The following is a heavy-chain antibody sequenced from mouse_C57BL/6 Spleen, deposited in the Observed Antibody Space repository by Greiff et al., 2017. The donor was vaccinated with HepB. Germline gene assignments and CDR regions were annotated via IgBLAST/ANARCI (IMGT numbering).Heavy chain of an antibody. CDR2: IDPSDSET. V-gene: IGHV1-52*01. Sequence: QVHVKQPGAELVRPGSSVKLSCKASGYTFTSYWMHWVKQRPIQGLEWIGNIDPSDSETHYNQKFKDKATLTVDKSSSTAYMQLSSLTSEDSAVYYCARWDYGSSSYAMDYWGQGTSVTVSS. CDR1: GYTFTSYW. CDR3: ARWDYGSSSYAMDY. D-gene: IGHD1-1*01. J-gene: IGHJ4*01.